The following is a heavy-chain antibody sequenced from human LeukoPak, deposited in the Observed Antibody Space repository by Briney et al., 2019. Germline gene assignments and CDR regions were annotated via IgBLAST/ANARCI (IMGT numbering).Heavy chain of an antibody. J-gene: IGHJ5*02. CDR1: GFTFSDYW. V-gene: IGHV3-7*01. Sequence: GGSLRLSCAASGFTFSDYWMSWIRQAPGKGLEWVANIKKDGSEKHYVESGGGRFTISRDNAKNSLYLEMNSLRAEDTAVFYCARYYYGSGTSFDPWGQGTLVTVSS. CDR3: ARYYYGSGTSFDP. D-gene: IGHD3-10*01. CDR2: IKKDGSEK.